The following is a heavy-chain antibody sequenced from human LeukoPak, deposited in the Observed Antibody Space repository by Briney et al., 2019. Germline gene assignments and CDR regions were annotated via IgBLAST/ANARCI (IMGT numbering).Heavy chain of an antibody. V-gene: IGHV1-69*13. CDR2: IIPIFGTA. J-gene: IGHJ6*02. CDR3: ARAGRLPAATFDV. Sequence: ASVKVSCKASGGTFSSYAISWVRQAPGQGLEWMEGIIPIFGTANYAQKFQGRVTITADESTSTAYMELSSLRTEDTAVYYCARAGRLPAATFDVWGQGTTVTVSS. CDR1: GGTFSSYA. D-gene: IGHD2-2*01.